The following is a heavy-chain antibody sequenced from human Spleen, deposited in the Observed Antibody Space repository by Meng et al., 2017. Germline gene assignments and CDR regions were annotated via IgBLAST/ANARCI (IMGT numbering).Heavy chain of an antibody. CDR3: ARVYDLRVLDY. CDR1: GASFGGYY. D-gene: IGHD3/OR15-3a*01. V-gene: IGHV4-34*01. Sequence: QQWGAGLLKTSETRAFTCAFYGASFGGYYWSWTRQPPGKVLEWIGEINHSGSTNYNPYLKSRVTISVDTSKNQFSLKLSSVTAADTAVYYCARVYDLRVLDYWGQGTLVTVSS. J-gene: IGHJ4*02. CDR2: INHSGST.